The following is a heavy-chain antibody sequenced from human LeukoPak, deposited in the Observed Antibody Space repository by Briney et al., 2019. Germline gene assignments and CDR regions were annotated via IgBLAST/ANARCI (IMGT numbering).Heavy chain of an antibody. Sequence: GASVKVSCKASGYTFTSYGISWVRQAPGQGLEWMGWISAYNGNTNYAQKLQGRVTMTTDTSTSTAYMELRSLRSDDTAVYYCARVGPYYYDSGGYYYVVLFDYWGQGTLVTVSS. CDR3: ARVGPYYYDSGGYYYVVLFDY. J-gene: IGHJ4*02. D-gene: IGHD3-22*01. V-gene: IGHV1-18*01. CDR1: GYTFTSYG. CDR2: ISAYNGNT.